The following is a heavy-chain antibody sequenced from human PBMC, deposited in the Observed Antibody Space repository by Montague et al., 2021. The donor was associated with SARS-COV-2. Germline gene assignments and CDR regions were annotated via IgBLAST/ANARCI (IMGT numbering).Heavy chain of an antibody. D-gene: IGHD2/OR15-2a*01. CDR3: ARDDFRWDFDC. Sequence: TLSLTCTVSGDSITSDDSYWSWIRQPAGKGLEWIGRIYTTGSTNYTPPLKSRLTISLDTSKNQFSLKLSSVTAADTAVYYCARDDFRWDFDCWGQGTLVTVSS. J-gene: IGHJ4*02. V-gene: IGHV4-61*02. CDR2: IYTTGST. CDR1: GDSITSDDSY.